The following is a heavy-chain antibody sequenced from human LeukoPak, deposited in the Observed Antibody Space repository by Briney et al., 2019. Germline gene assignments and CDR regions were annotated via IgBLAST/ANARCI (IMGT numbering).Heavy chain of an antibody. V-gene: IGHV3-74*01. CDR3: ARGMTGYSSAWYYFDY. CDR2: INSDGSST. J-gene: IGHJ4*02. Sequence: GGSLRLSCAASGFTFSSYWMHWVRHAPGKGLVWVSRINSDGSSTSYADSVKGRFTISRDNAKNTLYLQMNGLRAEDTGVYYCARGMTGYSSAWYYFDYWGQGTLVTVSS. D-gene: IGHD6-19*01. CDR1: GFTFSSYW.